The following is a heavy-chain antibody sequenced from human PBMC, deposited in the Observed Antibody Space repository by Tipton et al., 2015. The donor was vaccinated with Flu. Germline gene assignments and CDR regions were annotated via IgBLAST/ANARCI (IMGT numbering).Heavy chain of an antibody. CDR1: GFIVSSDY. D-gene: IGHD2-2*01. J-gene: IGHJ3*02. Sequence: VQLVQTVGGLIQPGGSLRLSCAASGFIVSSDYMSWVRQAPGKGLEWVSVIYSSDSTSYADSVRGRFTLSRDNSRNTLYLQMNNLRVEDTAVYYCAKRYCSSSTCYIPDAFDTWGQGTMVTVSS. CDR3: AKRYCSSSTCYIPDAFDT. CDR2: IYSSDST. V-gene: IGHV3-53*05.